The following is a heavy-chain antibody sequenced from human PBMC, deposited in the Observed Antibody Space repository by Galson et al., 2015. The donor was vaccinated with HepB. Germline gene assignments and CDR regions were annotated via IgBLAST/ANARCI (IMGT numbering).Heavy chain of an antibody. V-gene: IGHV1-69*13. Sequence: SVKVSCKASGGTFSSYAISWVRQAPGQGLEWMGGIIPSFGTANYAQKFQGRVTITADESTSTAYMELSSLRSEDTAVYYCARDPPQTCSGGSCYAWWGQGTLVTVSS. CDR2: IIPSFGTA. J-gene: IGHJ4*02. CDR1: GGTFSSYA. D-gene: IGHD2-15*01. CDR3: ARDPPQTCSGGSCYAW.